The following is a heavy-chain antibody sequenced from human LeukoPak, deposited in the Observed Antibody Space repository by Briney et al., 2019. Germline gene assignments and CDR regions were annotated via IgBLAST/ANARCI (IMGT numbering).Heavy chain of an antibody. V-gene: IGHV1-69*04. D-gene: IGHD6-13*01. J-gene: IGHJ4*02. CDR1: GGTFSSYA. CDR3: ARMWGSSWSYFDY. CDR2: IIPILGIA. Sequence: SVKVSCKASGGTFSSYAISWVRQAPGQGLEWMGRIIPILGIANYAQKFQGRVTITADKSTSTAYMELSSLRSEDTAVYFCARMWGSSWSYFDYWGQGTLVTVSS.